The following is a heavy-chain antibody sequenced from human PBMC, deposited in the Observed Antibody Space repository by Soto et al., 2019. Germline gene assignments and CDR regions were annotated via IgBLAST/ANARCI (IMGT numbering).Heavy chain of an antibody. CDR2: ISAYNGNT. CDR1: GYTFTSYG. Sequence: QVQLVQSGAEVKKPGASVKVSCKASGYTFTSYGISWVRQAPGQGLEWMGWISAYNGNTNYAQKLQGRVTMTTDTSTSTAYRELRSLRSDDTALYYYARELHYCDSSGLDRGFDHWGQGTLVTVSS. D-gene: IGHD3-22*01. J-gene: IGHJ5*02. CDR3: ARELHYCDSSGLDRGFDH. V-gene: IGHV1-18*04.